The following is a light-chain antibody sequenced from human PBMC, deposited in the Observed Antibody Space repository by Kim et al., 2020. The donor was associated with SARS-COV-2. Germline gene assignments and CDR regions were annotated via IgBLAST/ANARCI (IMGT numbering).Light chain of an antibody. Sequence: DIQMTQSPSSLSASVGDRVTITCQTSQNINSHLNWYHQKPGRAPKLLIYAASTLQGGVPSRFSGSGSETDFTLTISSLQPEDFATYLCQQTYISPVTFGAGTKVDIK. CDR1: QNINSH. CDR3: QQTYISPVT. CDR2: AAS. V-gene: IGKV1-39*01. J-gene: IGKJ3*01.